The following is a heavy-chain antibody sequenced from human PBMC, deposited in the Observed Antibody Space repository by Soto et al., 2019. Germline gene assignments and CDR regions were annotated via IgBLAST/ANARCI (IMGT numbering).Heavy chain of an antibody. V-gene: IGHV1-69*13. D-gene: IGHD2-15*01. CDR1: GGTFSSYA. J-gene: IGHJ4*02. CDR3: ARESRYCSGGSCYFLPYYFDY. CDR2: IIPIFGTA. Sequence: ASVKVSCKASGGTFSSYAISWVRQAPGQGLEWMGGIIPIFGTANYAQKFQGRVTITADESTSTAYMELSSLRSEDTAVYYCARESRYCSGGSCYFLPYYFDYWGQGTLVTVSS.